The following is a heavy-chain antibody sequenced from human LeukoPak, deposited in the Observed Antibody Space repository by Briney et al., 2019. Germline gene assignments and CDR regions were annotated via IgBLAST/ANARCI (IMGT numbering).Heavy chain of an antibody. V-gene: IGHV4-59*08. CDR2: IYYSGST. J-gene: IGHJ4*02. D-gene: IGHD3-9*01. CDR1: GGSISSYY. Sequence: PSETLSLTCTVSGGSISSYYWSWIRQPPGKGLEWIGYIYYSGSTNYNPSLKSRVTISVDTSKNQFSLKLSSVTAADTAVYYCAXHYXXILTXXHLDYWGQGTLVTVS. CDR3: AXHYXXILTXXHLDY.